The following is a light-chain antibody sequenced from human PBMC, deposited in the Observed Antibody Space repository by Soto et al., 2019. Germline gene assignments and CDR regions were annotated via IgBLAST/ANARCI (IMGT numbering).Light chain of an antibody. Sequence: DIVMTQSPDSLAVSLGERTTINCKSSQSVLYSSNNKNYLACYQQKTGQPPKLLIYWASTRASGVPDRFSGSGSGTDFTLTISRLQAEDVAVYYCQQYYSTPRTFGQGTKVEIK. CDR3: QQYYSTPRT. J-gene: IGKJ1*01. CDR2: WAS. CDR1: QSVLYSSNNKNY. V-gene: IGKV4-1*01.